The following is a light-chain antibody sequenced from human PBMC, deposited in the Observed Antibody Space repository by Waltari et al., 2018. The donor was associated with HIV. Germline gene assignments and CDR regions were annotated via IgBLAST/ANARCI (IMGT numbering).Light chain of an antibody. J-gene: IGLJ2*01. CDR3: QSSDSTLSGSV. V-gene: IGLV1-40*01. CDR2: TTN. CDR1: RSNIGTHE. Sequence: QSVLTQQPSVSGAPGQRVTLSCTGSRSNIGTHEFHWYQQFPATAARLLSYTTNSRPSGFTDRFSVSQSGTSASLALNVLQAEDEADYYCQSSDSTLSGSVFGGGTKLTVV.